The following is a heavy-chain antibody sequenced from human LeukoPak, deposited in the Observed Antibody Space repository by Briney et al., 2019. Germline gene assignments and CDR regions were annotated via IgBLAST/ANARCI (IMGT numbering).Heavy chain of an antibody. J-gene: IGHJ6*03. Sequence: GGSLRLSCAASGFTFSSYGMHWVRQAPGKGLEWVAFIRYDGSNKYYADSVKGRFTISRDNSKNTLYLQMNSLRAEDTAVYYCAKDGRNYYGSGSYYNVRYYYYMDVWGKGTTVTVSS. CDR1: GFTFSSYG. CDR3: AKDGRNYYGSGSYYNVRYYYYMDV. CDR2: IRYDGSNK. V-gene: IGHV3-30*02. D-gene: IGHD3-10*01.